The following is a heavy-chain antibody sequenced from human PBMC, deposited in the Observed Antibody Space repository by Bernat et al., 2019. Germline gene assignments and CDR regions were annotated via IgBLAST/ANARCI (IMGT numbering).Heavy chain of an antibody. J-gene: IGHJ4*02. CDR3: GKGHHLSSGSPCDY. Sequence: EVQLVESGGGLVQPGRSLRLSCAASGFTFDDYAMHWVRQAPGKGLEWVSGISWNSGSIDYAESVKGRFTISRDNAKNSLYLQMNRLRGEDTALYYCGKGHHLSSGSPCDYWGQGILVTVSS. V-gene: IGHV3-9*01. CDR1: GFTFDDYA. CDR2: ISWNSGSI. D-gene: IGHD1-26*01.